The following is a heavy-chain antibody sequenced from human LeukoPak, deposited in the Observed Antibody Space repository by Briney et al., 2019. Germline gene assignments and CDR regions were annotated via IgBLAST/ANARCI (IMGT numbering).Heavy chain of an antibody. CDR3: AKDRNYYDSYNDY. CDR1: GYTFSSYA. J-gene: IGHJ4*02. V-gene: IGHV3-23*01. Sequence: SCKASGYTFSSYAMSWVRQAPGKGLEWVSAISGSGGSTYYADSVKGRFTISRDNSKNTLYLQMNSLRAEDTAVYYCAKDRNYYDSYNDYWGQGTLVTVSS. CDR2: ISGSGGST. D-gene: IGHD3-22*01.